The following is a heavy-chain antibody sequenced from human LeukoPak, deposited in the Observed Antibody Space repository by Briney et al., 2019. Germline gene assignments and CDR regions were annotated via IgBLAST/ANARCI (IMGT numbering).Heavy chain of an antibody. CDR1: GYSFTSYW. Sequence: GESLKISCKGSGYSFTSYWIGWVRQMPGKGLEWMGIIYPGDSNTRYSPSFQGQVTISADKSISTAYLRWSSLKASDTAMYYCARTYYYDGIGSITFDYWGQGTLVTVSS. CDR3: ARTYYYDGIGSITFDY. V-gene: IGHV5-51*01. J-gene: IGHJ4*02. CDR2: IYPGDSNT. D-gene: IGHD3-22*01.